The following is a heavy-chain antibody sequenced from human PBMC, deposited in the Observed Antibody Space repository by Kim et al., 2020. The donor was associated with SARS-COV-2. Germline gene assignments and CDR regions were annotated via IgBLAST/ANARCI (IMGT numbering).Heavy chain of an antibody. CDR3: ARGVGAGARGLTY. J-gene: IGHJ4*02. V-gene: IGHV3-30*03. CDR2: ISYDGSNK. D-gene: IGHD3-16*01. CDR1: GFTFSSYA. Sequence: GGSLRLSCAASGFTFSSYAIHWVRQAPGKGLEWVAVISYDGSNKYYADSVKGRFTISRDNSKNTLYLQMNSLRAEDTAVYYCARGVGAGARGLTYWDQG.